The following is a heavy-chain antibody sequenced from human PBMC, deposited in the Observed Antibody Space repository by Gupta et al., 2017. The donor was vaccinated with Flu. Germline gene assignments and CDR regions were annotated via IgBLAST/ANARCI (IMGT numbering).Heavy chain of an antibody. CDR2: SSSSGIVI. Sequence: QLVEPGGGLVKPGGSLRLSCTASVFTFSDYSLTWILRAPGTGLECSSYSSSSGIVIYNADSVKGRFTIARDNAKESLFLKMNSLRAEDTDVYFCARTSGYWGGDCRSVFDLWGQGTLVTVSS. V-gene: IGHV3-11*01. CDR3: ARTSGYWGGDCRSVFDL. D-gene: IGHD2-21*02. CDR1: VFTFSDYS. J-gene: IGHJ4*02.